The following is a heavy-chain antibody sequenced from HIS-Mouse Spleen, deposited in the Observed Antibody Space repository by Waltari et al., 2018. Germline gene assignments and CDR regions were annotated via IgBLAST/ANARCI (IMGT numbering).Heavy chain of an antibody. V-gene: IGHV3-23*01. CDR2: IRGSGGST. Sequence: EVQLLESGGGLVQPGGSLRLSCAASGFTFSIYAMSWVRQAPGKGLEWVSAIRGSGGSTYYADSVKGRFTISRDNSKNTLYLQMNSLRAEDTAVYYCAKVWPELKTVDTPMAFDYWGQGTLVTVSS. CDR3: AKVWPELKTVDTPMAFDY. CDR1: GFTFSIYA. J-gene: IGHJ4*02. D-gene: IGHD5-18*01.